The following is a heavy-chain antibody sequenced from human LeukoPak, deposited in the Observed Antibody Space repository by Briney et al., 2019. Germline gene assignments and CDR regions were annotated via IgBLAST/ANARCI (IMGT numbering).Heavy chain of an antibody. CDR2: IHYSGST. Sequence: TPSETLSLTCTVSGGSISSGGYYWIWIRQHPGKGLEWIGYIHYSGSTYYNPSLKSRVTILVDTSKNHFSLKLSSVTAADTAVYYCARSIKEENWFDPWGQGTLVTVSS. CDR1: GGSISSGGYY. CDR3: ARSIKEENWFDP. V-gene: IGHV4-31*03. J-gene: IGHJ5*02. D-gene: IGHD3-10*01.